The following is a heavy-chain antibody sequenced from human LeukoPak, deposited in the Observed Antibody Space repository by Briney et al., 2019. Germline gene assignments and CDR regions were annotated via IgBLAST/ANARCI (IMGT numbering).Heavy chain of an antibody. J-gene: IGHJ4*02. D-gene: IGHD3-22*01. CDR2: INWNGGST. V-gene: IGHV3-20*04. CDR3: AKDKYYYDSRGLFDY. Sequence: GGSLRLSCAASGSTFDDYGMSWVRQAPGKGLEWVSGINWNGGSTGYADSVKGRFTISRDNAKNSLYLQMNSLRAEDTALYYCAKDKYYYDSRGLFDYWGQGTLVTVSS. CDR1: GSTFDDYG.